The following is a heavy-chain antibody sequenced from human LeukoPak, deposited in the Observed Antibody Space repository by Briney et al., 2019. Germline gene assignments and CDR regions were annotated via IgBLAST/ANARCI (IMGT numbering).Heavy chain of an antibody. CDR3: ARLIAVAGTYRGHFDY. CDR1: GGSISTYY. CDR2: IYYSGST. J-gene: IGHJ4*02. D-gene: IGHD6-19*01. Sequence: SETLSLTCTISGGSISTYYWSWIRQPPGKGLEWIGYIYYSGSTNYSPSLMSRLTISVDTSKNQFSLKLSSVTAADTAVYYCARLIAVAGTYRGHFDYWGQGALVTVSS. V-gene: IGHV4-59*08.